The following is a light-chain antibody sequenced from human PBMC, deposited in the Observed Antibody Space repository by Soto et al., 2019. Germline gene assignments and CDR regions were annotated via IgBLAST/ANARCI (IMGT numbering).Light chain of an antibody. Sequence: SALTQPASVSGSPGQSITTSCTGTSGDIGSYNRVSWYQQHPGKAPKLIIYEVTDRPSGVSNRFSGSKSGNTASLTISGLQAEDEAEYYCSSYTNINTRACVXGTGTNVTVL. V-gene: IGLV2-14*01. CDR2: EVT. J-gene: IGLJ1*01. CDR1: SGDIGSYNR. CDR3: SSYTNINTRACV.